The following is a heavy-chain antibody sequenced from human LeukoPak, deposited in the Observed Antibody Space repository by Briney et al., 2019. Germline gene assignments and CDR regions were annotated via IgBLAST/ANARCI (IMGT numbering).Heavy chain of an antibody. Sequence: ASVKVSCKASGYTFTSYDINWVRQATGQGLEWMGWMNPNSGNTGYAHKFQGRVTMTRNTSISTAYLELSSLRSEDTAVYYCARGTGRCSGGSCYPYYYYYYMDVWGKGTTVTVSS. CDR3: ARGTGRCSGGSCYPYYYYYYMDV. V-gene: IGHV1-8*01. D-gene: IGHD2-15*01. CDR1: GYTFTSYD. CDR2: MNPNSGNT. J-gene: IGHJ6*03.